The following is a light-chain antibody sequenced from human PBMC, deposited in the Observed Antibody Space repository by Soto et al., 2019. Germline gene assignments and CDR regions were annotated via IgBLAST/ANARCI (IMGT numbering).Light chain of an antibody. CDR2: AAS. Sequence: DIQMTQSPSSLSASVGDRVTITCRASQSISSYLNWYQQKPGKAPKLLIYAASSLQSGVPSRFSGSGSGTDFTLTISRLQPEDFATYYCQRSYSTPFTFGPGTKVDIK. J-gene: IGKJ3*01. CDR3: QRSYSTPFT. V-gene: IGKV1-39*01. CDR1: QSISSY.